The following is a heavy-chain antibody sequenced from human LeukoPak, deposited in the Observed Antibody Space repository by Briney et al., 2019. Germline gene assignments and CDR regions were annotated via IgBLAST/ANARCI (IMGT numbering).Heavy chain of an antibody. J-gene: IGHJ6*03. CDR3: ARSFDNYYYHYMDV. V-gene: IGHV3-21*06. D-gene: IGHD1-26*01. Sequence: GGSLRLSCAASGFTFSSYSMNWVRQAPGKGLEWLSSISSSSSYIYYVDSVQGRFTISRDNAKNSLYLQMNSLRAEDTAVYYCARSFDNYYYHYMDVWGKGTTVTISS. CDR1: GFTFSSYS. CDR2: ISSSSSYI.